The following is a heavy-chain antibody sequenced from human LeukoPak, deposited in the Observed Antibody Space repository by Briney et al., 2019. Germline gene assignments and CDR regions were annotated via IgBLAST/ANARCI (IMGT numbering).Heavy chain of an antibody. V-gene: IGHV3-23*01. CDR2: ITGSGATT. CDR3: AKDRVGATLYFDY. Sequence: QSGGSLRLSCTTSGFSFNTYSMSWVRQAPGKGLEWVSAITGSGATTYYADSVKGRFTISRDNSKNTLYLQMNSLRAEDTAVYYCAKDRVGATLYFDYWGQGTLVTVSS. CDR1: GFSFNTYS. J-gene: IGHJ4*02. D-gene: IGHD1-26*01.